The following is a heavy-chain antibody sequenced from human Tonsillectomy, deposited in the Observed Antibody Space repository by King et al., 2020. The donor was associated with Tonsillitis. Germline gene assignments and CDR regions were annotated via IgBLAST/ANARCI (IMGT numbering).Heavy chain of an antibody. V-gene: IGHV3-74*01. D-gene: IGHD3-10*01. CDR1: GFTFSGYW. J-gene: IGHJ4*02. CDR2: INSDGDST. Sequence: VQLVESGGGLVQPGGSLRLSCAASGFTFSGYWMHWVRQAPGKGLVWVSRINSDGDSTDYADSVKGRFTISRDNAKDTLFLQMNSLRAEDTAVYYWAKNSGLWIWGQGTLVTVSS. CDR3: AKNSGLWI.